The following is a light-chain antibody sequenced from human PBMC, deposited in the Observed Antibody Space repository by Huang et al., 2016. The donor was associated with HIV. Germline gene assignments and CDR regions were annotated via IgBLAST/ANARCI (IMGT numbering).Light chain of an antibody. CDR3: QHYDNLRT. CDR2: DAS. J-gene: IGKJ1*01. Sequence: DIQMTQSPSSLSASVGDRDTITCQASQDISNYLNWYQQKPGKAPELLIYDASNLETGVASRFSGSGSGTDFTFTISSLQPEDIATYYCQHYDNLRTFGQGTKVEIK. CDR1: QDISNY. V-gene: IGKV1-33*01.